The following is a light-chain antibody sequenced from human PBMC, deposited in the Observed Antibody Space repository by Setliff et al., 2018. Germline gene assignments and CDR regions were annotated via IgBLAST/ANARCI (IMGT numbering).Light chain of an antibody. CDR2: GDT. J-gene: IGLJ1*01. V-gene: IGLV1-40*01. CDR1: SSNMGAGFS. Sequence: QSVLAQPPSVSGAPGQRVTISCTGSSSNMGAGFSVHWYQQLPGTAPKLLIYGDTNRPSGVPDRFSGSKSGTSASLAITGLQAEDEADYYCTSYTSRSTYVFGTGTKV. CDR3: TSYTSRSTYV.